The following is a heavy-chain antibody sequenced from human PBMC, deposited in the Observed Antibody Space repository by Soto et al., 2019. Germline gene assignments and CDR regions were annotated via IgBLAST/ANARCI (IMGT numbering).Heavy chain of an antibody. Sequence: SVKVSCKASVFTFTSSAIHWVRQARGQRLEWIGWIVVGSGNTNYAQKFQERVTITRDMSTSAAYMELSSLRSEDTAVYYCAAALDYYGTLDYWGQGTLVTVSS. CDR2: IVVGSGNT. CDR1: VFTFTSSA. V-gene: IGHV1-58*02. J-gene: IGHJ4*02. CDR3: AAALDYYGTLDY. D-gene: IGHD3-10*01.